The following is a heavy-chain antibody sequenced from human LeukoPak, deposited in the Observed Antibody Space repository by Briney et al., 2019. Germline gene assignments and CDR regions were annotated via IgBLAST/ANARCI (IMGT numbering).Heavy chain of an antibody. CDR3: AKIVGATTGPFDY. CDR1: GFTFRNYS. D-gene: IGHD1-26*01. CDR2: ISGSSSTI. Sequence: GGSLRLSCAASGFTFRNYSMNWVRQAPGKGLEWVSYISGSSSTIYSADSVKGRFTISRDNARNSLFLQMNSLRAEDTAVYYCAKIVGATTGPFDYWGQGTLVTVSS. J-gene: IGHJ4*02. V-gene: IGHV3-48*01.